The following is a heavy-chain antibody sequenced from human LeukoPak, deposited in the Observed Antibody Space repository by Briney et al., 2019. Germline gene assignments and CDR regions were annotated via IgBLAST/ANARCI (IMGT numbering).Heavy chain of an antibody. D-gene: IGHD3/OR15-3a*01. CDR2: ISSSGTTI. V-gene: IGHV3-48*03. J-gene: IGHJ4*02. CDR1: GINFSDSE. CDR3: ARGVPTGYYTSCYDY. Sequence: GSLRLSCAASGINFSDSEMNWVRQAPGKGLEWVSYISSSGTTIYYADFVKGRFTISRDNAKNSLYLQMNSLRAEDTAVYYCARGVPTGYYTSCYDYWGQGTLVTVSS.